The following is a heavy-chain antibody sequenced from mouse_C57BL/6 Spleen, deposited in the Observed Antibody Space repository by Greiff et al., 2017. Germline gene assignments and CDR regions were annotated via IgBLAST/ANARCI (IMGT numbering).Heavy chain of an antibody. Sequence: EVQLQQSGAELVRPGASVKLSCTASGFNIKDDYMHWVKQRPEQGLEWIGWIDPENGDTEYASKFQGKATITADTSSNTAYLQLSGLTSEDTAVYYCTPEGTAQALAYWGQGTLVTVSA. CDR1: GFNIKDDY. CDR2: IDPENGDT. V-gene: IGHV14-4*01. CDR3: TPEGTAQALAY. J-gene: IGHJ3*01. D-gene: IGHD3-2*02.